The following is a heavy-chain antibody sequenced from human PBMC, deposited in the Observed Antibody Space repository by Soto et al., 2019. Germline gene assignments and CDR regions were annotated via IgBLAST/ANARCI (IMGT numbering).Heavy chain of an antibody. CDR2: IRSKAYGGTT. J-gene: IGHJ5*02. CDR1: GFTVGDYA. CDR3: TRTGTTSPYNWFDP. V-gene: IGHV3-49*03. Sequence: GGSLRLSCTASGFTVGDYAMSWFRQAPGKGLEWVGFIRSKAYGGTTEYAASVKGRFTISRDDSKSIAYLQMNSLKTEDTAVYYCTRTGTTSPYNWFDPWGQGTLVTVSS. D-gene: IGHD1-7*01.